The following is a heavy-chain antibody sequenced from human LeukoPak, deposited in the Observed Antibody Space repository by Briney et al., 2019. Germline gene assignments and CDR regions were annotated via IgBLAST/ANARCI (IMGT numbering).Heavy chain of an antibody. J-gene: IGHJ4*02. CDR1: GASINTYY. CDR3: ARDRDTGSSSNRYYFDY. V-gene: IGHV4-4*07. Sequence: SETLSLTCTVSGASINTYYWSWVRQPAGKGVEWIGRIFTSGSTNYNHSLKSRVTISVDTSKNQFSLKLSSVTAADTAVYYCARDRDTGSSSNRYYFDYWGQGTLVTVSS. CDR2: IFTSGST. D-gene: IGHD1-26*01.